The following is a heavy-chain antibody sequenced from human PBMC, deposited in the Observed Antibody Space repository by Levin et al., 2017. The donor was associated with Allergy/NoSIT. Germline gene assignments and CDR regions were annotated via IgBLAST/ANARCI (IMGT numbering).Heavy chain of an antibody. V-gene: IGHV4-59*01. Sequence: SETLSLTCTVSGGSISSYYWSWIRQPPGKGLEWIGYIYYSGGTNYNPSLKSRVTISVDTSKNQFSLKLSSVTASDTAVYYFARKSKVGSYGYYMDVWGQGTTVTVSS. D-gene: IGHD5-18*01. CDR3: ARKSKVGSYGYYMDV. CDR1: GGSISSYY. CDR2: IYYSGGT. J-gene: IGHJ6*03.